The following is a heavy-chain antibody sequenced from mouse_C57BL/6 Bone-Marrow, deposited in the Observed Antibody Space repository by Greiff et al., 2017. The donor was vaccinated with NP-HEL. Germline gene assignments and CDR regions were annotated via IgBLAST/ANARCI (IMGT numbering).Heavy chain of an antibody. CDR1: GYTFTSYG. J-gene: IGHJ1*03. Sequence: QVQLQQSGAELARPGASVKLSCKASGYTFTSYGISWVKQRTGQGLEWIGEIYPRSGNPYYNEKFKGKATLTADKSSSTAYMDLRSLTSEYSAVDFCAKFITTVVGYFDVWGTGTTVTVSS. CDR3: AKFITTVVGYFDV. D-gene: IGHD1-1*01. CDR2: IYPRSGNP. V-gene: IGHV1-81*01.